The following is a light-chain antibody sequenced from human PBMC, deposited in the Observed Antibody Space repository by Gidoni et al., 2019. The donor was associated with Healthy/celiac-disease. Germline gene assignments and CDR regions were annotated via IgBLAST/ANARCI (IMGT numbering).Light chain of an antibody. CDR2: AAS. CDR3: QKYNSAPHST. V-gene: IGKV1-27*01. CDR1: QGISNY. Sequence: DIQMTPSPSSLSASVGDRVTTTCRASQGISNYLAWYRQKPEKVPKLLIYAASTLQSGVPSRFSGSGSGTDFTLTISSLQPEDVATYYCQKYNSAPHSTFGPGTKVDIK. J-gene: IGKJ3*01.